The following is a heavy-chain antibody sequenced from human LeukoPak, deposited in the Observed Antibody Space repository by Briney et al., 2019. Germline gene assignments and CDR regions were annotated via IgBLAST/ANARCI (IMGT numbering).Heavy chain of an antibody. V-gene: IGHV3-21*01. Sequence: PGGSLRLSCAASGFTFSSYAMSWVRQAPGKGLEWVSSISSSSSYIYYADSVKGRFTISRDNAKNSLYLQMNSLRAEDTAVYYCARDADITSSFDYWGQGTLVTVSS. CDR2: ISSSSSYI. CDR3: ARDADITSSFDY. D-gene: IGHD3-16*01. J-gene: IGHJ4*02. CDR1: GFTFSSYA.